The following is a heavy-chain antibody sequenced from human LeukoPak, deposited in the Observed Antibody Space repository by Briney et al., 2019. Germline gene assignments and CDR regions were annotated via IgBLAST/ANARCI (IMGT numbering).Heavy chain of an antibody. Sequence: ASVKVSCNGSGYTFTNYGISLVRQAPGQGLEWMGWISAYNGNTNYAQKFQGRVTMTTDTSTSTAYMELRSLRSDDTAVYYCARELASNIRSFDMWGQGTMVTVSS. CDR1: GYTFTNYG. V-gene: IGHV1-18*01. CDR2: ISAYNGNT. CDR3: ARELASNIRSFDM. J-gene: IGHJ3*02. D-gene: IGHD2/OR15-2a*01.